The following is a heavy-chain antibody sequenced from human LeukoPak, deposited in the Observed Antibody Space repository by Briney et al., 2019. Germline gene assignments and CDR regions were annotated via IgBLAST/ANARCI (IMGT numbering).Heavy chain of an antibody. CDR3: AKDFYGSGSYLGPADY. V-gene: IGHV3-30*02. CDR1: GFTFSSYG. J-gene: IGHJ4*02. CDR2: IRYDGSDK. D-gene: IGHD3-10*01. Sequence: SGGSLRLSCAASGFTFSSYGMHWVRQAPGKGLEWVTFIRYDGSDKYCLDSVKGRFTISRDNSKHTLYLQMNSLRAEDTAVYFCAKDFYGSGSYLGPADYWGQGTLVTVAS.